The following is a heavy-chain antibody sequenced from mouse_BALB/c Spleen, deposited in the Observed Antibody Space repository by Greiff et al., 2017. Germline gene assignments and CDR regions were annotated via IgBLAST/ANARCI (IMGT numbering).Heavy chain of an antibody. CDR2: ISYSGST. V-gene: IGHV3-2*02. Sequence: DVKLQESGPGLVKPSQSLSLTCTVTGYSITSDYAWNWIRQFPGNKLEWMGYISYSGSTSYNPSLKSRISITRDTSKNQFFLQLNSVTTEDTATYYCANDYGFAYWGQGTLVTVSA. J-gene: IGHJ3*01. D-gene: IGHD2-4*01. CDR3: ANDYGFAY. CDR1: GYSITSDYA.